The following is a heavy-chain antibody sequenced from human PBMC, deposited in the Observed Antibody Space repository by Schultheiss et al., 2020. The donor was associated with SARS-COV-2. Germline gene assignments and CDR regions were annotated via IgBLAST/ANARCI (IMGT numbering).Heavy chain of an antibody. J-gene: IGHJ6*02. CDR2: INPNSGGT. V-gene: IGHV1-2*02. Sequence: ASVKVSCKASGYTFTGYYMHWVRQAPGQGLEWMGWINPNSGGTNYAQKFQGRVTITRNTSISTAYMELSSLRSEDTAVYYCARGVEQLWHHYYYYGMDVWGQGTTVTVSS. CDR3: ARGVEQLWHHYYYYGMDV. CDR1: GYTFTGYY. D-gene: IGHD6-6*01.